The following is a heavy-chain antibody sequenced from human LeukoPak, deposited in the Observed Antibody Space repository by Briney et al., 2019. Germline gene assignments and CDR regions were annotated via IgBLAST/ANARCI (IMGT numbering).Heavy chain of an antibody. CDR3: ARVRDIVVVPAAQDGDY. J-gene: IGHJ4*02. CDR1: GYTFTSYG. V-gene: IGHV1-18*01. CDR2: ISAYNGNT. D-gene: IGHD2-2*01. Sequence: AAVKVSCKASGYTFTSYGISWVRQAPGQGRERMGWISAYNGNTNYAQKLQGRVTMTTDTSTSTAYMELRSLRSDDTAVYYCARVRDIVVVPAAQDGDYWGQGTLVTVSS.